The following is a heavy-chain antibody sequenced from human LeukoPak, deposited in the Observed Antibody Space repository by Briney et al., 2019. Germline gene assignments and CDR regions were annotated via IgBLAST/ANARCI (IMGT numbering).Heavy chain of an antibody. CDR1: AFNFSRYW. D-gene: IGHD1-1*01. J-gene: IGHJ4*02. CDR3: AREPTGLHYFDS. Sequence: GGSLRLSCAASAFNFSRYWMYWVRQAPGKGLVWVSRINSDGSTTSYAESVEGRFTISRDNAKNTLYLQMNSLRAEDTAVYYCAREPTGLHYFDSWGRGSLVTVSS. CDR2: INSDGSTT. V-gene: IGHV3-74*01.